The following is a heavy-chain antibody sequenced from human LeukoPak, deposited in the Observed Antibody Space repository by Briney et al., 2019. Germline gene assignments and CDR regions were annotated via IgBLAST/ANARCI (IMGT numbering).Heavy chain of an antibody. Sequence: ASVKVSCKASGYTFTSYGISWVRQAPGQGLEWMGWISAYNGYAKYAQNVQGRVTMTTDTSTSTAYMDLRSLRSDDTAVYYCARNDSSAYDYWGQGTLVAVSS. CDR2: ISAYNGYA. CDR1: GYTFTSYG. V-gene: IGHV1-18*01. CDR3: ARNDSSAYDY. D-gene: IGHD2-15*01. J-gene: IGHJ4*02.